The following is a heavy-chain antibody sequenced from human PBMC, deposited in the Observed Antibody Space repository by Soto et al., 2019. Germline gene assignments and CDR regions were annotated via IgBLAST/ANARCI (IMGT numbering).Heavy chain of an antibody. CDR2: MNPGSGET. CDR3: ARMACCSTLHWFET. Sequence: ASVKVSCKASGYTFTNNDVTWVRQATGQELEWMGWMNPGSGETGYAQKFQGRVIMTRNISIATAYMELSSLRSDDTAIYYCARMACCSTLHWFETWGQGTLVTASS. J-gene: IGHJ5*02. V-gene: IGHV1-8*01. D-gene: IGHD2-2*01. CDR1: GYTFTNND.